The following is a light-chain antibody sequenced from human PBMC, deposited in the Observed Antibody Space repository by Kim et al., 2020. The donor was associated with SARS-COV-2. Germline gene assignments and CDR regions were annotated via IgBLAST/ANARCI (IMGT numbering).Light chain of an antibody. Sequence: SPGERATLSCRASQSVSSNVAWYQQKPGQAPRLLIYGASTRATGIPARFSGSGSGTEFTLTISSLQSEDFAVYYCQQFKSWPPLTFGGGTKVDIK. CDR2: GAS. CDR3: QQFKSWPPLT. V-gene: IGKV3-15*01. CDR1: QSVSSN. J-gene: IGKJ4*01.